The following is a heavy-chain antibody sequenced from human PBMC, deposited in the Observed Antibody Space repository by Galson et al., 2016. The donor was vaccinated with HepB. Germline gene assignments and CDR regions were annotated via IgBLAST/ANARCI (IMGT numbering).Heavy chain of an antibody. CDR2: MHYSGTT. CDR1: GGSMTTYY. Sequence: SETLSLTCTVSGGSMTTYYWTWIRQPPGKRLEWIAYMHYSGTTHYNPSLKSRVTISIDRSKNQFSLRLSSVTAADTAVYYCARGFGGDGYNYPDYWGQGTLVTVSS. J-gene: IGHJ4*01. CDR3: ARGFGGDGYNYPDY. V-gene: IGHV4-59*01. D-gene: IGHD5-24*01.